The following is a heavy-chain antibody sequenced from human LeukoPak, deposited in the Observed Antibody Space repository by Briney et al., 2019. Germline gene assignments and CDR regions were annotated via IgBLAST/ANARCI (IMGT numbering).Heavy chain of an antibody. CDR3: AREGDGYNYAY. CDR1: GGSISSGSYY. V-gene: IGHV4-61*02. D-gene: IGHD5-24*01. Sequence: PSETLSLTCTVSGGSISSGSYYWSWIRQPAGKGLEWIGRIYTSGSTNYNPSLKSRVTISVDTSKSQFSLKLSSVTAADTAVYYCAREGDGYNYAYWGQGTLVTVSS. CDR2: IYTSGST. J-gene: IGHJ4*02.